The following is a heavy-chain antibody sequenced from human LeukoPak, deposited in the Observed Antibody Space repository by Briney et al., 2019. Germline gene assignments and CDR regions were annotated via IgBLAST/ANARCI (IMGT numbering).Heavy chain of an antibody. V-gene: IGHV1-18*01. D-gene: IGHD3-10*01. Sequence: GASVKVSCKASGYTFTSYGISWVRQAPGQGLEWMGWISAYNGNTNYAKKFQGRFNMTTDTSTSTVYLELQTLTSDDTAIYYCARFQASEFRGFDHWGQGTLITVSS. CDR1: GYTFTSYG. CDR3: ARFQASEFRGFDH. CDR2: ISAYNGNT. J-gene: IGHJ4*02.